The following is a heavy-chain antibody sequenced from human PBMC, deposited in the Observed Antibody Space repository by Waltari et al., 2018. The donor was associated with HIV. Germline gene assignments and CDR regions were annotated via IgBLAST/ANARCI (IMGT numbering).Heavy chain of an antibody. V-gene: IGHV3-48*01. CDR3: AREWVTVTSFYYYYGMDV. J-gene: IGHJ6*02. D-gene: IGHD4-4*01. CDR2: ISSSSSNI. CDR1: GFTFSSYS. Sequence: EVQLVESGGGLVQPGGSLRLSCAASGFTFSSYSMNWVRQAPGKGLELVSYISSSSSNIYYADSVKGRFTISRDNAKNSLYLQMDSLRAEDTAVYYCAREWVTVTSFYYYYGMDVWGQGTTVTVSS.